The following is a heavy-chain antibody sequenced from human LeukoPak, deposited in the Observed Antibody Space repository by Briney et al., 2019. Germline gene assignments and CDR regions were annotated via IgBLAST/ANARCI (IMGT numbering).Heavy chain of an antibody. CDR2: VSYDGSNK. V-gene: IGHV3-30*18. J-gene: IGHJ4*02. CDR3: AKDPSDLGGSGSNNYFDC. D-gene: IGHD3-10*01. CDR1: GFTFSSFG. Sequence: GRSLRLSCAASGFTFSSFGMHWVRQAPGKGREWVAVVSYDGSNKYYADSVKGRFTISRDNSRNTLYLQMNSLRAEDTAVYYCAKDPSDLGGSGSNNYFDCWGQGTLVTVSS.